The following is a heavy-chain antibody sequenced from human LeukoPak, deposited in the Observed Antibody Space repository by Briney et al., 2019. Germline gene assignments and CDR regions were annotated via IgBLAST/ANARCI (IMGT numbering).Heavy chain of an antibody. CDR1: GFTFSDYD. CDR2: IGYGGDR. V-gene: IGHV3-13*04. D-gene: IGHD3-9*01. J-gene: IGHJ4*02. Sequence: GGSLRLSCAASGFTFSDYDMHWVRQATGKGLEWVSAIGYGGDRHYSDSVKGRFTISRENAKNSLYLQMDSLGAGDTAVYYCARGNILTGYTYWGQGALVTVSS. CDR3: ARGNILTGYTY.